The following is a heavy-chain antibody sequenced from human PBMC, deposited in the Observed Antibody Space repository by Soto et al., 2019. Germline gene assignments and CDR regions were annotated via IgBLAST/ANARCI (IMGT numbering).Heavy chain of an antibody. CDR1: GGTFSSYA. V-gene: IGHV1-69*13. J-gene: IGHJ3*02. CDR2: IIPIFGTA. CDR3: ARGSVDTAMVTPANAFDI. D-gene: IGHD5-18*01. Sequence: ASVKVSCKASGGTFSSYAISWVRQAPGQGLEWMGGIIPIFGTANYAQKFQGRVTITADESTSTAYMELSSLRSEGTAVYYCARGSVDTAMVTPANAFDIWGQGTMVTVSS.